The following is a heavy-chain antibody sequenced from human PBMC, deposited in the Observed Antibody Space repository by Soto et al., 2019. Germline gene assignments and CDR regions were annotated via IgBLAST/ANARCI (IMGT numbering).Heavy chain of an antibody. CDR3: ARYTRYQLLSFDY. D-gene: IGHD2-2*01. J-gene: IGHJ4*02. V-gene: IGHV4-34*01. CDR2: INHSGST. CDR1: GGCFNGYY. Sequence: SETMSLTCAVYGGCFNGYYWSWIRQHPGKGLEWIGEINHSGSTNYNPSLKSRVTISVDTSKNQFSLKLSSVTAADTAVYYCARYTRYQLLSFDYWGQGTLVTVSS.